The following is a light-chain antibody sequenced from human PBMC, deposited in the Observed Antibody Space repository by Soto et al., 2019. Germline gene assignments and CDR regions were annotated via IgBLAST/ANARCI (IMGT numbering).Light chain of an antibody. V-gene: IGKV2-30*01. Sequence: DVVLTQSPLSLPVNFGQPASISCRSSKSLVYSDGNTHLSWFHQRPGQSPRRLIYRVSSRDSGVPDRFSGSGSGTDFTLEISRVEAEDVGIYFCTQGTHWPRTFGQGTKEEVK. J-gene: IGKJ1*01. CDR3: TQGTHWPRT. CDR1: KSLVYSDGNTH. CDR2: RVS.